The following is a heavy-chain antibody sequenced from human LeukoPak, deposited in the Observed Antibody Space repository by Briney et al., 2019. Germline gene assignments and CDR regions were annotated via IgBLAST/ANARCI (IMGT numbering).Heavy chain of an antibody. Sequence: GGSLRLSCAASGFTFSNYWMHWVRQVPGKGLVWVSRINDDGSATFYADSVKGRFTISRDNAKNSLYLQMNSPRAEDTAVYYCAELGITMIGGVWGKGTTVTISS. V-gene: IGHV3-74*01. J-gene: IGHJ6*04. CDR1: GFTFSNYW. CDR3: AELGITMIGGV. D-gene: IGHD3-10*02. CDR2: INDDGSAT.